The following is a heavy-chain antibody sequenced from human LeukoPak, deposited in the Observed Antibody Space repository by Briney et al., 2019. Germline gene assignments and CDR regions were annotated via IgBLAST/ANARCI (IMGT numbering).Heavy chain of an antibody. CDR3: ARELSPTLFDY. Sequence: SETLSLTCAVYGGSFSGYYWSWIRQPPGKGLEWIGEINHSGSTNYNPSLKSRVTISVDTSKNQFSLKLSSVTAADTAVYYCARELSPTLFDYWGQGTLVTVSS. CDR2: INHSGST. D-gene: IGHD4-17*01. V-gene: IGHV4-34*01. J-gene: IGHJ4*02. CDR1: GGSFSGYY.